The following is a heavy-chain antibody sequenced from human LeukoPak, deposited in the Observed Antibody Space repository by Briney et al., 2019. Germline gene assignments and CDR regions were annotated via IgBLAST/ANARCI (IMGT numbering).Heavy chain of an antibody. D-gene: IGHD2-15*01. V-gene: IGHV3-74*01. J-gene: IGHJ4*02. CDR2: ISSDASIT. CDR1: GFTFSTYW. Sequence: GGSLRLSCAASGFTFSTYWMHWVRQDPGKGLVWVSRISSDASITSYADPVKGRFTISRDNAKNTLYLQMNSLRAEDTALYYCSTSARTYIGSSFDYWGQGTLVTVSS. CDR3: STSARTYIGSSFDY.